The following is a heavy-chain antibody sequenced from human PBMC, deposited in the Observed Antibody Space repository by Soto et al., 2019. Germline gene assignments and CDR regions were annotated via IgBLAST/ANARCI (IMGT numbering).Heavy chain of an antibody. CDR2: IYYSGST. CDR3: ARQALSVIVVVPALNWFDP. D-gene: IGHD2-2*01. V-gene: IGHV4-39*01. CDR1: VGSVSSSSYY. J-gene: IGHJ5*02. Sequence: PSETLSLGCTVSVGSVSSSSYYWGWILQPPGKGLEWIGSIYYSGSTYYNPSLKSRVTVSVDTSKNQFSLKLSSVTAADTAVYYCARQALSVIVVVPALNWFDPWGQGTLVTVSS.